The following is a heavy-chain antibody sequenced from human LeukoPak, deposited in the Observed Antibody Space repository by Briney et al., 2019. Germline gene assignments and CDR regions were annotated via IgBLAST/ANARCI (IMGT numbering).Heavy chain of an antibody. V-gene: IGHV2-5*01. D-gene: IGHD4-17*01. Sequence: CGPTQVNPTQTLTLTCTFSGFSLTTGGGGVGWIRHPPGKALEWITLIYWNDDTSYSPFMEHRLTIIKETSNKQVVLPMSNMDPVDTATYCCAHRRRRDRLTTGFDYWGQGILVTVSS. CDR2: IYWNDDT. J-gene: IGHJ4*02. CDR1: GFSLTTGGGG. CDR3: AHRRRRDRLTTGFDY.